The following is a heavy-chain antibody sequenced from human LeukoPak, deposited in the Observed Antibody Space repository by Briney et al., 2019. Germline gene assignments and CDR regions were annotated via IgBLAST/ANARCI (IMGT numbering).Heavy chain of an antibody. J-gene: IGHJ4*02. CDR1: GFTVSSNY. D-gene: IGHD3-22*01. V-gene: IGHV3-66*01. CDR3: ARDRNYYDSSGYYRYFDY. Sequence: GGSLRLSCAASGFTVSSNYMSWGRQAPGKGLEWGSVIYSGGSTYYADSVKGRFTISRDNSKNTLYLQMNSLRAEDTAVYYCARDRNYYDSSGYYRYFDYWGQGTLVTVSS. CDR2: IYSGGST.